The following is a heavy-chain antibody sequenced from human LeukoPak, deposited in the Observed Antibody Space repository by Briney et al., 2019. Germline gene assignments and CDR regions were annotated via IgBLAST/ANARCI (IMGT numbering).Heavy chain of an antibody. Sequence: GGSLRLSCAASGFTFSSYAMSWVRQAPGKGLEWVSAISGSGGSTYYADSVKGRFTISRDNSKNTLYLQMNSLRAEDTAVYYCAKDPDTWELLRYYFDYWGQGTLVTVSS. CDR1: GFTFSSYA. CDR2: ISGSGGST. J-gene: IGHJ4*02. CDR3: AKDPDTWELLRYYFDY. V-gene: IGHV3-23*01. D-gene: IGHD1-26*01.